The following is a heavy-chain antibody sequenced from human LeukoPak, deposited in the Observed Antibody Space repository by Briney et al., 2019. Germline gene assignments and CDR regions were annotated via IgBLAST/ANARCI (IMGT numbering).Heavy chain of an antibody. CDR2: ISSSSSTI. CDR3: ARAWGPAGTRAFDI. J-gene: IGHJ3*02. V-gene: IGHV3-48*04. D-gene: IGHD6-13*01. CDR1: GFTFTRYS. Sequence: PGGSLRLSCAASGFTFTRYSMTWVRQAPGKGLEWVSYISSSSSTIHYADSVKGRFTISRDNTKNSLYLQMNSLRAEDTAVYYCARAWGPAGTRAFDIWGQGTMVTVSS.